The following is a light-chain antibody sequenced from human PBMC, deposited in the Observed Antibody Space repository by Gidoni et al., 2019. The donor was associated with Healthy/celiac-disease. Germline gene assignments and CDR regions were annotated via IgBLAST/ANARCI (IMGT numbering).Light chain of an antibody. CDR2: DAS. J-gene: IGKJ1*01. CDR1: QSISSW. CDR3: QHRRA. V-gene: IGKV1-5*01. Sequence: DIQMTQSPSTLSASVGDRVTITCRASQSISSWLAWYQQKPGKAPKLLIYDASSLESGVPSRFSGSGSGTEFTLTISNLQPDDFATYYCQHRRAFGQGTKVEIK.